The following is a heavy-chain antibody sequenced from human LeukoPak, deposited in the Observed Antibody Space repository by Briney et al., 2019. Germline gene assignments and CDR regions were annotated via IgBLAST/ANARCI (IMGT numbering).Heavy chain of an antibody. Sequence: GGSLRLSCAASGFTFSSYAMHWVRQAPGKGLEWVAVISYDGSNKYYADSVKGRFTISRDNSKNTLYLQMNSLRAEDTAVYYCATSGYSSSWYVSWGQGILVTVSS. CDR1: GFTFSSYA. D-gene: IGHD6-13*01. CDR2: ISYDGSNK. J-gene: IGHJ4*02. V-gene: IGHV3-30*04. CDR3: ATSGYSSSWYVS.